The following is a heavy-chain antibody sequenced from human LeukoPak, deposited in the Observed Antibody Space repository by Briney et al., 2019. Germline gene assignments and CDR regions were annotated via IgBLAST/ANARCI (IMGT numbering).Heavy chain of an antibody. J-gene: IGHJ4*02. CDR3: ARDWNGGSYSLDY. V-gene: IGHV3-30-3*01. CDR2: ISYDGGSE. Sequence: GGSLRLSCAASGFTFSLYAIHWVRQAPGKGLEWVAVISYDGGSEYYADSVKGRFTISRDNSKSTLYLQMNSLRPEDTAVYYCARDWNGGSYSLDYWGQGTLVTVSS. CDR1: GFTFSLYA. D-gene: IGHD1-26*01.